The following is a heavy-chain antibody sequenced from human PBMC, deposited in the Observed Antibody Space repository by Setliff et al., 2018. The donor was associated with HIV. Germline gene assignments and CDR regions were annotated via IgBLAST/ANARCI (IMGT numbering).Heavy chain of an antibody. CDR2: IYHSGST. J-gene: IGHJ5*02. CDR3: ARVARVHPFDP. CDR1: GYSISSGYY. Sequence: SETLSLTCAVSGYSISSGYYWGWIRQTPGKGLEWIGSIYHSGSTFYNPSLRSRVTISVDTSKKHFSLRLTSVTAADTAVYFCARVARVHPFDPWGRGTLVTVSS. V-gene: IGHV4-38-2*01.